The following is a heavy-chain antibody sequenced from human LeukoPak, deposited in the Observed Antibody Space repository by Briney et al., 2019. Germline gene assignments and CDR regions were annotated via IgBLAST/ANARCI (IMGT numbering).Heavy chain of an antibody. Sequence: PGGSLRLSCAASGFTFSSYAMNWVRQAPGKGLEWLSAISGSGGSTYHADSVKGRFTISRDNSKNTLYLQMNSLRAKDTAVYYCAKAMTTVTTGSDYWGQGTLVAVSS. J-gene: IGHJ4*02. CDR3: AKAMTTVTTGSDY. CDR2: ISGSGGST. D-gene: IGHD4-17*01. CDR1: GFTFSSYA. V-gene: IGHV3-23*01.